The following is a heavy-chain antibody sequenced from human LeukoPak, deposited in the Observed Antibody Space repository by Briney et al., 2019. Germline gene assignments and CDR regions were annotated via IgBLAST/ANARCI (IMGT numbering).Heavy chain of an antibody. CDR3: AHGAMYQLDY. J-gene: IGHJ4*02. Sequence: PGGSLRLSCAASGFTFSNYAMSWVRQAPGKGLEWVSSITATSSNTYYADSVQGRFIISTDNSKNTPYLEMNSLRPEDTAIYYCAHGAMYQLDYWGQGTLVTVSS. CDR2: ITATSSNT. V-gene: IGHV3-23*01. D-gene: IGHD2-2*01. CDR1: GFTFSNYA.